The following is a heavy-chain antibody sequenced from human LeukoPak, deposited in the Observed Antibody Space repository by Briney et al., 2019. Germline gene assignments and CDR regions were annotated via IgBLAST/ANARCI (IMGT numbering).Heavy chain of an antibody. CDR3: ARDWSAWDDFFSHLDV. D-gene: IGHD1-1*01. Sequence: SETLSLTCTVSGESITDYYWTWIRQPAGKRLQWIGRVSTSGSTSYNPSLKSRLTMSVDTTKNQFSLKLTSVTAADTAIYYCARDWSAWDDFFSHLDVWGKGTSVTVSS. V-gene: IGHV4-4*07. CDR2: VSTSGST. CDR1: GESITDYY. J-gene: IGHJ6*04.